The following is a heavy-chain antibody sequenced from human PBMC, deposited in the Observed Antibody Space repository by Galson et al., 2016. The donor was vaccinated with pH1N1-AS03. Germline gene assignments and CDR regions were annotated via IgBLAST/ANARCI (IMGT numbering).Heavy chain of an antibody. CDR1: GGSMDSHY. CDR3: VVLTPGYTSGGGSVDH. Sequence: SETLSLTCTVSGGSMDSHYWSWIRQSPGKGLEWIACIHSGGTPNYNPSLKSRLIVSLDTSKNQLSLKLSSVTAADTAIYYCVVLTPGYTSGGGSVDHWGQGTLVAVSS. D-gene: IGHD5-18*01. V-gene: IGHV4-59*11. CDR2: IHSGGTP. J-gene: IGHJ5*02.